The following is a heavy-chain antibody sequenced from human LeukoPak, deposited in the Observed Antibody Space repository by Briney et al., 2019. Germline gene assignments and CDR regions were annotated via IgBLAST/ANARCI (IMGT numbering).Heavy chain of an antibody. CDR3: ARSGLTGRGNGLDV. V-gene: IGHV3-53*01. J-gene: IGHJ6*02. CDR2: FLSGGST. D-gene: IGHD3/OR15-3a*01. CDR1: GLSVSNIY. Sequence: EGSLRLSCAVSGLSVSNIYITWVRQAPGKGLEWVSVFLSGGSTHYADSVKARFSMSRDDSRNIVYLQLNSLRADDTAVYYCARSGLTGRGNGLDVWGQGTTVTVSS.